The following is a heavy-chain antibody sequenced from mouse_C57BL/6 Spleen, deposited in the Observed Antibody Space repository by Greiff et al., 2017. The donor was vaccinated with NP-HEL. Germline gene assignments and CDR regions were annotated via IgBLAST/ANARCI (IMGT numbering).Heavy chain of an antibody. D-gene: IGHD1-1*01. CDR3: ARESYYGSSYYFDY. CDR1: GFTFSDYY. V-gene: IGHV5-16*01. Sequence: DVKLVESEGGLVQPGSSMKLSCTASGFTFSDYYMAWVRQVPEKGLEWVANINYDGSSTYYLDSLKSRFIISRDNAKNILYLQMSSLKSEDTATYYCARESYYGSSYYFDYWGQGTTLTVSS. CDR2: INYDGSST. J-gene: IGHJ2*01.